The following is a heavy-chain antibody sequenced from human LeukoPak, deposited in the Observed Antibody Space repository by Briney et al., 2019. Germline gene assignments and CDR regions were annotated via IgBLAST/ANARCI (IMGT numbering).Heavy chain of an antibody. V-gene: IGHV3-66*01. CDR3: AKNRDGYNIDY. CDR2: IYSGGST. Sequence: GGSLRLSCAASGFTVSSNSMTWVRQAPGKGLEWVSIIYSGGSTYYADSVKGRFTISRDNSKNTLHLQMNTLRAEDTAVYYCAKNRDGYNIDYWGQGTLVTVSS. CDR1: GFTVSSNS. D-gene: IGHD5-24*01. J-gene: IGHJ4*02.